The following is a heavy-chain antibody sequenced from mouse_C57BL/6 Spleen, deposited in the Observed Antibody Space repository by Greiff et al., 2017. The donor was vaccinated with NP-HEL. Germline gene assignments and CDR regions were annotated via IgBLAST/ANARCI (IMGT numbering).Heavy chain of an antibody. CDR2: IYPGDGDT. D-gene: IGHD1-1*01. CDR3: ARWPYYYGSSYDAMDY. V-gene: IGHV1-82*01. J-gene: IGHJ4*01. Sequence: QVQLKQSGPELVKPGASVKISCKASGYAFSSSWMNWVKQRPGKGLEWIGRIYPGDGDTNYNGKFKGKATLTADKSSSTAYMQLSSLTSEDSAVYFCARWPYYYGSSYDAMDYWGQGTSVTVSS. CDR1: GYAFSSSW.